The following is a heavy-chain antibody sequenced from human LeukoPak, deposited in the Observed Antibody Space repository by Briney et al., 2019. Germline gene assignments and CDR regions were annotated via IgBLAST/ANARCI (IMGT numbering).Heavy chain of an antibody. V-gene: IGHV1-46*01. D-gene: IGHD4-23*01. CDR3: ARDNSVEDTAWWFDP. CDR2: INPTGTTT. J-gene: IGHJ5*02. CDR1: GYTFINHW. Sequence: GASVKVSCKAPGYTFINHWMHWVRQAPGQGLEWVGLINPTGTTTLYAQKFQGRITLTRDMSATTDYMELSSLTSEDTAVYYCARDNSVEDTAWWFDPWGQGTLVTVSS.